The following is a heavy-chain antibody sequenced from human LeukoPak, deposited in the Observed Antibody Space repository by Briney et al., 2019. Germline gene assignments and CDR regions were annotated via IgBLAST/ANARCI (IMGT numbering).Heavy chain of an antibody. CDR1: GYTLTELS. V-gene: IGHV1-24*01. Sequence: GASVKVSCKVSGYTLTELSMHWVRQAPGKGLEWMGGFDPEDGETIYAQKFQGRVTMTEDTSTDTAYMELSSLRSEDTAVYYCATSNDYGPTFDYWGQGTLVTVSS. CDR2: FDPEDGET. CDR3: ATSNDYGPTFDY. J-gene: IGHJ4*02. D-gene: IGHD4-17*01.